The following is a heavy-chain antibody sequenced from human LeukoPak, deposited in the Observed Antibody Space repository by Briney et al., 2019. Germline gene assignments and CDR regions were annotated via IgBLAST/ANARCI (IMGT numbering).Heavy chain of an antibody. CDR2: ISGSGGST. V-gene: IGHV3-23*01. D-gene: IGHD6-13*01. Sequence: VSAISGSGGSTYYADSVKGRFTISRDNSKNTLYLQMNSLRAEDTAVYYCAKYKSVAAEFDYWGQGTLVTVSS. J-gene: IGHJ4*02. CDR3: AKYKSVAAEFDY.